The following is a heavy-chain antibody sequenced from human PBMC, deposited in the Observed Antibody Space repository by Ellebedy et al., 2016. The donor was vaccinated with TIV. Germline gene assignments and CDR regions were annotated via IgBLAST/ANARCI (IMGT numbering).Heavy chain of an antibody. CDR1: GFTFSGYA. V-gene: IGHV3-23*01. J-gene: IGHJ4*02. Sequence: GESLKISCAASGFTFSGYAMSWVRQAPGKGLEWVSGINAGGGKTYYADSGKGRFTISRDNSKRTVDLQMNSLRAEDTAVYFCAKDRTPGDGYWVFDNWGQGTLVSVSS. CDR3: AKDRTPGDGYWVFDN. CDR2: INAGGGKT. D-gene: IGHD5-18*01.